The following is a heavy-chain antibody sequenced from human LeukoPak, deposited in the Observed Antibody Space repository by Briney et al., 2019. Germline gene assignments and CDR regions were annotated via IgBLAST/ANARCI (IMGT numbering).Heavy chain of an antibody. D-gene: IGHD1-26*01. CDR3: ARGDSGSYYSAGPLSGNYFDY. Sequence: PGGSLRLSCAASGFTFSNYAMSWVRQAPGKGLEWVSGISGSGGSTYYADFVKGRFTISRDNSKNTLYLQMNSLRVEDTAVYYCARGDSGSYYSAGPLSGNYFDYWGQGTLVTVSS. V-gene: IGHV3-23*01. J-gene: IGHJ4*02. CDR1: GFTFSNYA. CDR2: ISGSGGST.